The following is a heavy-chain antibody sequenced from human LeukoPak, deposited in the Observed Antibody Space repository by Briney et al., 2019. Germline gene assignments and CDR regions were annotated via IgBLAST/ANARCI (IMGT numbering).Heavy chain of an antibody. CDR1: GFTLSSYN. J-gene: IGHJ4*02. V-gene: IGHV3-48*04. Sequence: GGSLRLSCAVSGFTLSSYNMNWVRQAPGKGLEWVSYIRNSGNTIYYADSVKGRFTISRDNAKNSLYLQMNSLRAEDTAVYYCARAYYDILTGYYDWGQGTLVTVSS. CDR3: ARAYYDILTGYYD. D-gene: IGHD3-9*01. CDR2: IRNSGNTI.